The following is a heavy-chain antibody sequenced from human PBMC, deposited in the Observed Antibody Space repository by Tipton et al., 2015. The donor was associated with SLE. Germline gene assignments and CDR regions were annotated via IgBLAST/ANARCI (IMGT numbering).Heavy chain of an antibody. CDR1: GGSIDTGGSH. J-gene: IGHJ4*02. Sequence: TLSLTCSASGGSIDTGGSHWTWIRQNPGKGLELIGYIYYTGSTYYNPSLKSRLTISIDTSRNHFSLRLNSVTAADTAVYFCARDEYRYDATGYHLLGHFDFWGQGTLVTVSS. V-gene: IGHV4-31*03. CDR2: IYYTGST. D-gene: IGHD3-22*01. CDR3: ARDEYRYDATGYHLLGHFDF.